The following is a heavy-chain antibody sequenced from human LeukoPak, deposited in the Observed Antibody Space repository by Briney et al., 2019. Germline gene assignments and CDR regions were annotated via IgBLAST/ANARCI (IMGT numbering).Heavy chain of an antibody. V-gene: IGHV3-33*06. Sequence: AGSLTLSCAASGFTFSHYAMHWVRQAPGKGLEWVAVIWSDGTNQYYADSVRGRFTIYRDDFQKRVFLQMNSLRVEDTALYYCAKDAQRGFDYSNSLQYWGQGALVTLCS. CDR3: AKDAQRGFDYSNSLQY. D-gene: IGHD4-11*01. J-gene: IGHJ4*02. CDR2: IWSDGTNQ. CDR1: GFTFSHYA.